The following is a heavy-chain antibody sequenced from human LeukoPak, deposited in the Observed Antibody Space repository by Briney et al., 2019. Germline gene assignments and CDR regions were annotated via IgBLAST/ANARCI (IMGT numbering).Heavy chain of an antibody. J-gene: IGHJ5*02. CDR1: GFTFSDYY. Sequence: GGSLRLSCAASGFTFSDYYMSWIRQAPGKGLEWVSYISSSGSTIYYADSVKGRFTISRDNAKNSLYLQMNSLRAEDTAVYYCARDRSYYDSSGFDPWGQGTLVTVSS. CDR2: ISSSGSTI. CDR3: ARDRSYYDSSGFDP. D-gene: IGHD3-22*01. V-gene: IGHV3-11*01.